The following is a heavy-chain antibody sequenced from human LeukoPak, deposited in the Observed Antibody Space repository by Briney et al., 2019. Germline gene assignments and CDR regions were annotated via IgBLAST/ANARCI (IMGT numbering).Heavy chain of an antibody. J-gene: IGHJ4*02. D-gene: IGHD6-19*01. Sequence: ASVKVSCKASGYTFTSYYMHWVRQAPGQGLEWMGWISAYNGNTNYAQKLQGRVTMTTDTSTSTAYMELRSLRSDDTAVYYCARDIPIVPYSSGWYYFDYWGQGTLVTVSS. CDR2: ISAYNGNT. V-gene: IGHV1-18*04. CDR1: GYTFTSYY. CDR3: ARDIPIVPYSSGWYYFDY.